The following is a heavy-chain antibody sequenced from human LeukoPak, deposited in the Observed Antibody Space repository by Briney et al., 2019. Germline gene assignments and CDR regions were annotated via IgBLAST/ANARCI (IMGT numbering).Heavy chain of an antibody. D-gene: IGHD6-13*01. CDR1: GYSISSGYY. J-gene: IGHJ4*02. V-gene: IGHV4-38-2*02. CDR3: ARVGYSSSW. CDR2: IHHSGST. Sequence: PSETLSLTCTVSGYSISSGYYWGWIRQSPGKGLESIGSIHHSGSTYSNPSLKSRVTISADTSKNQFSLRLSSVTAADTAVYYCARVGYSSSWWGQGTLVTVSS.